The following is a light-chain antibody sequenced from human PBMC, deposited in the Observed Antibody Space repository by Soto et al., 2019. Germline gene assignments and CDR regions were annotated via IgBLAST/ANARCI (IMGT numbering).Light chain of an antibody. V-gene: IGKV4-1*01. CDR1: QTVLYSSNNKNH. J-gene: IGKJ1*01. CDR3: QQYYSTPRT. CDR2: WAS. Sequence: DIVMTQSPDSLSVSLGERATINCKSSQTVLYSSNNKNHLAWYQXRKGQPHKXXFSWASTRESGVPDRFSASVSGTDFTISIGSLQAEDGAVYYCQQYYSTPRTFGQGTKVDIK.